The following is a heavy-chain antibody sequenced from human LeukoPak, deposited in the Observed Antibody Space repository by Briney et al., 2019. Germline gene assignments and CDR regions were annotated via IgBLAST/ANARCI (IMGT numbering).Heavy chain of an antibody. CDR3: ARVVDIVATIQQQGRWFDP. Sequence: SQTLSLTCAVTGGSISSGGYSWSWIRQPPGKGLEWIGYIYHSGSTYYNPSLKSRVTISVDRSKNQFSLKLSSVTAADTAVYYCARVVDIVATIQQQGRWFDPWGQGTPVTVSS. J-gene: IGHJ5*02. D-gene: IGHD5-12*01. CDR2: IYHSGST. V-gene: IGHV4-30-2*01. CDR1: GGSISSGGYS.